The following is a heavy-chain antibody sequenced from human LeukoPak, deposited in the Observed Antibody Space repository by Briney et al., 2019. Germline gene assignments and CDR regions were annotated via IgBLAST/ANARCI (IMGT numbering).Heavy chain of an antibody. CDR1: GYTLTAYY. CDR2: INPNSGGT. D-gene: IGHD1-1*01. CDR3: ARVQLEADSSPPVSYYFDY. V-gene: IGHV1-2*02. J-gene: IGHJ4*02. Sequence: ASVKVSCKASGYTLTAYYIHWVRQAPGQGLEWVGWINPNSGGTKYAQKFQGRVTMTRDTSISTAYMELSRLRSDDTAVYYCARVQLEADSSPPVSYYFDYWGQGTLVTVSS.